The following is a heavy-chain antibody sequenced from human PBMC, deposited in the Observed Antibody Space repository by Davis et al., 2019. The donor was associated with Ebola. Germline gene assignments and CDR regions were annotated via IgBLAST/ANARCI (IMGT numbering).Heavy chain of an antibody. Sequence: PSETLSLTCAVYGGSFSGYYWSWIRQPPGKGLEWIGEINHSGSTNYNPSLKSRVTISVDTSKNQFSLKLSSVTAADTAVYYCARDLGYCGGDCYSGPLDYWGQGTLVTVSS. V-gene: IGHV4-34*01. CDR2: INHSGST. D-gene: IGHD2-21*01. CDR3: ARDLGYCGGDCYSGPLDY. J-gene: IGHJ4*02. CDR1: GGSFSGYY.